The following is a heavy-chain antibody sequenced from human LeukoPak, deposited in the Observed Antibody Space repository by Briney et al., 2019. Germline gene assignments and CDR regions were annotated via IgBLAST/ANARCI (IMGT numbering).Heavy chain of an antibody. CDR3: ARVYGSGSYCSHFEY. Sequence: GESLKISCKGSGYSFTTYWIGWVRQMPGKGLEWMGIMYPGDSDARYSPSFQGQVTISADKSISTAYLQWRSLKASDTAMYYCARVYGSGSYCSHFEYWGQGTLVTVSS. J-gene: IGHJ4*02. CDR1: GYSFTTYW. CDR2: MYPGDSDA. D-gene: IGHD3-10*01. V-gene: IGHV5-51*01.